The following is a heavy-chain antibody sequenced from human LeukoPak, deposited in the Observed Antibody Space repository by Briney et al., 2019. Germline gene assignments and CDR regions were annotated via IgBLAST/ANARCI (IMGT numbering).Heavy chain of an antibody. CDR2: IYYSGST. Sequence: PSETLSLTCTVSGGSISSYYWSGIRQPPGKGLEWIGYIYYSGSTNYNPSLKSRVTISVDTSKNQFSLKLSSVTAADTAVYYCARVELLGSSGWPFDYWGQGTLVTVSS. CDR1: GGSISSYY. D-gene: IGHD6-19*01. CDR3: ARVELLGSSGWPFDY. J-gene: IGHJ4*02. V-gene: IGHV4-59*01.